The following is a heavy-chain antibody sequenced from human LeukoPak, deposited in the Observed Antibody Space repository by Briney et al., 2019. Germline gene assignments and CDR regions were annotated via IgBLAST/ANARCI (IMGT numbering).Heavy chain of an antibody. V-gene: IGHV3-7*01. CDR1: GFTFTTYW. J-gene: IGHJ6*03. CDR2: IKQDGSQK. CDR3: ARHPGDFTGIVNYYYLDV. Sequence: GGSLRLSCAASGFTFTTYWMTWVRQAPGKGLEWVATIKQDGSQKYYVDSVKGRFTISRDNAKNSLYLQMNSLRAEDTAVYYCARHPGDFTGIVNYYYLDVWGKGTTVTVSS. D-gene: IGHD1-26*01.